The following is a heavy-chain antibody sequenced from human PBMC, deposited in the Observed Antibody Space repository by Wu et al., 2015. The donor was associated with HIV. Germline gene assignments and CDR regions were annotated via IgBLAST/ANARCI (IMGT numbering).Heavy chain of an antibody. J-gene: IGHJ3*02. V-gene: IGHV1-2*02. CDR2: INPNSGGT. Sequence: QVQLVQSGAEVKKPGASVKVSCKASGYSFSDYYVDWVRQAPGQGLEWMGWINPNSGGTSYAQKFRGRVTMTRDTSISTVYMELSGLTSDDTAVYYCARTNSLRSLEWLHDDFNMWAKGQWSPSLQ. CDR1: GYSFSDYY. CDR3: ARTNSLRSLEWLHDDFNM. D-gene: IGHD3-3*01.